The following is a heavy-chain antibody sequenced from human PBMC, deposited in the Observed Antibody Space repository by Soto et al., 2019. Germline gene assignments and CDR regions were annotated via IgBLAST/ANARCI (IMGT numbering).Heavy chain of an antibody. J-gene: IGHJ6*02. CDR3: ARIGLGTYYYYGMDV. Sequence: GESLRLSCAASGFTVSSNYMSWVRQAPGKGLEWVSVIYSGGSTYYADSVKGRFTISRDNSKNTLYLQMNSLRAEDTAVYYCARIGLGTYYYYGMDVWGQGTTVTVSS. CDR1: GFTVSSNY. CDR2: IYSGGST. V-gene: IGHV3-53*01.